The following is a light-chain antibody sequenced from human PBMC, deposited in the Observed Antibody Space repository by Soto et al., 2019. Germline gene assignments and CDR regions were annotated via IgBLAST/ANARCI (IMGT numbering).Light chain of an antibody. V-gene: IGKV3-11*01. CDR1: QSVKTF. J-gene: IGKJ5*01. Sequence: EIVVTQPPATLSLSPGERATLSCRASQSVKTFLVWYQQRPGQAPRLIIHDAYHRAAGIPARFSGSGFGTDFTLTISSLEPEDAAVYYCQQRSNWPPITFGQGTRLEIK. CDR2: DAY. CDR3: QQRSNWPPIT.